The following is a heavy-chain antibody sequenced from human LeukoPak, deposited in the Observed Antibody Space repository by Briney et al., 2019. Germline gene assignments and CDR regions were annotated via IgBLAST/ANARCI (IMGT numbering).Heavy chain of an antibody. D-gene: IGHD3-10*01. Sequence: SQTLSLTCAISGDSVSSNSAAWNWIRQSPSRGLEWLGRTYYRSKWYNDYAVSVKSRITIQPDTSKNQSSLQLNSVTPEDTAVYYCARVLMVRGVLGFDPWGQGTLVTVSS. CDR2: TYYRSKWYN. J-gene: IGHJ5*02. CDR3: ARVLMVRGVLGFDP. CDR1: GDSVSSNSAA. V-gene: IGHV6-1*01.